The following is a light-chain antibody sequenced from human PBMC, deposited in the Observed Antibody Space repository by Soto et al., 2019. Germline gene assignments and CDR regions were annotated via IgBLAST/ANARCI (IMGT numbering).Light chain of an antibody. CDR3: QQRSNWPPT. J-gene: IGKJ1*01. CDR2: GAS. Sequence: EIVITESPARLSVSPGERVRLSCRASHSVRSNLAWYQQKPGQAPRLLIYGASTRATGLPARFSGSGSGTDFTLTISSLQSEDFAVYYCQQRSNWPPTFGQGTKVDIK. V-gene: IGKV3-15*01. CDR1: HSVRSN.